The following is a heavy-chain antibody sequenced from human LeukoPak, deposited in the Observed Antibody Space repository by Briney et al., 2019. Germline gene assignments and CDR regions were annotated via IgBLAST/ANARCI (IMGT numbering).Heavy chain of an antibody. CDR2: IYWDDDK. CDR3: AHRSAAGSGSYDAFDI. V-gene: IGHV2-5*02. Sequence: ESGPTLVKPTQTLTLTCTFSGFSLSTSGVDVGWIRQPPGKALEWLALIYWDDDKRYSPSLKSRLTITKDTSKNQVVLTMTNMDPVDTATYYCAHRSAAGSGSYDAFDIWGQGTMVTVSS. D-gene: IGHD3-10*01. J-gene: IGHJ3*02. CDR1: GFSLSTSGVD.